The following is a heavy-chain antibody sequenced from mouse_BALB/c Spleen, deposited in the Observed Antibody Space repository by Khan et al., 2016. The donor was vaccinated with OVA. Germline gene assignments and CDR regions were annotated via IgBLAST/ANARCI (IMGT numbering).Heavy chain of an antibody. V-gene: IGHV1S137*01. CDR3: KRRGGGNRCAY. J-gene: IGHJ3*01. Sequence: QVQLKESGAELVRPGVSVKISCKGSGYTFTDFTMHWVKQSHAKSLEWIGVISTYYGDVTYNQKFKGKATMTVDKSSSTAYMELARLTSEDSAIFYCKRRGGGNRCAYWGQGTLVTVSA. CDR1: GYTFTDFT. CDR2: ISTYYGDV.